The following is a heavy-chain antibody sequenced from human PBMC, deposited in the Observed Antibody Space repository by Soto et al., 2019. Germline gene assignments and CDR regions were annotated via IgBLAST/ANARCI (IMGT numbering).Heavy chain of an antibody. CDR3: ASAWGGSYGDYIIAY. D-gene: IGHD4-17*01. CDR1: GGSFSGYY. V-gene: IGHV4-34*01. Sequence: SETLSLTCAVYGGSFSGYYWSWIRQPPGKGLEWIGEINHSGSTNYNPSLKSRVTISVDTSKNQFSLKLSSVTAADTAVYYCASAWGGSYGDYIIAYWGQGTLVTVSS. J-gene: IGHJ4*02. CDR2: INHSGST.